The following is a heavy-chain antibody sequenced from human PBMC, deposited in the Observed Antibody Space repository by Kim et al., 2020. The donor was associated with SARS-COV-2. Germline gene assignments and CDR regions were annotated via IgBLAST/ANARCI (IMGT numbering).Heavy chain of an antibody. CDR3: ARGRITIFGVVTRSYFDY. CDR2: INHSGST. CDR1: GGSFSGYY. J-gene: IGHJ4*02. Sequence: SETLSLTCAVYGGSFSGYYWSWIRQPPGKGLEWIGEINHSGSTNYNPSLKSRVTISVDTSKNQFSLKLSSVTAADTAVYYCARGRITIFGVVTRSYFDYWGQGTLVTVSS. D-gene: IGHD3-3*01. V-gene: IGHV4-34*01.